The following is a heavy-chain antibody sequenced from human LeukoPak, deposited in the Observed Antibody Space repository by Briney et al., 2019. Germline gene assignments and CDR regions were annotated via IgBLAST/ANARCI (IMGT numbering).Heavy chain of an antibody. D-gene: IGHD2/OR15-2a*01. Sequence: GGSLRLSCAASGFAFSSYSMNWVRQAPGKGLEWVSYISSSSSTIYYADSVKGRFTISRDNAKNSLYLQMNSLRAGDTAVYYCARDFAVTTFYWFDPWGQGTLVTVSS. V-gene: IGHV3-48*01. CDR1: GFAFSSYS. CDR3: ARDFAVTTFYWFDP. CDR2: ISSSSSTI. J-gene: IGHJ5*02.